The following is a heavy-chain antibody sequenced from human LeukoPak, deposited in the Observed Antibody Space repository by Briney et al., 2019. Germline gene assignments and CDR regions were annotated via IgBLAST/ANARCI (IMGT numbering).Heavy chain of an antibody. J-gene: IGHJ6*03. D-gene: IGHD4-11*01. V-gene: IGHV3-7*01. CDR3: ARDEVTKYYYYYYYMDV. CDR2: IKQDGSEK. Sequence: GGSLRLSCAASGFTVSSNYMSWVRQAPGKGLEWVANIKQDGSEKYYVDSVKGRFTISRDNAKNSLYLQMNSLRAEDTAVYYCARDEVTKYYYYYYYMDVWAKGPRSPSP. CDR1: GFTVSSNY.